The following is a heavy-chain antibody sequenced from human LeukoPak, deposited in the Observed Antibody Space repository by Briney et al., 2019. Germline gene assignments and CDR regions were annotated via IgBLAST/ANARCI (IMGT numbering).Heavy chain of an antibody. Sequence: GGSLRLSCAASGFTFSSYAMSWVRQAPGKGLEWVSAISGSGGNTYYADSVKGRFAISRDNSKNTLYLQMNSLRAEDTAVYYCANLWFGELLGIYWGQGTLVTVSS. CDR3: ANLWFGELLGIY. CDR1: GFTFSSYA. CDR2: ISGSGGNT. J-gene: IGHJ4*02. D-gene: IGHD3-10*01. V-gene: IGHV3-23*01.